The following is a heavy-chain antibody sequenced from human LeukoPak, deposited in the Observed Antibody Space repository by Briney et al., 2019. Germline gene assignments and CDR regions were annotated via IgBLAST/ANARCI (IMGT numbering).Heavy chain of an antibody. J-gene: IGHJ5*02. CDR3: ASGTGSYRRNWFDP. D-gene: IGHD3-16*02. Sequence: GSSVKVSCTASGGTFSSYAISWVRQAPGQGLEWMGGIIPIFGTANYAQKFQGRVTITADESTSTAYMELSSLRSEDTAVYYCASGTGSYRRNWFDPWGQGTLVTVSS. CDR2: IIPIFGTA. CDR1: GGTFSSYA. V-gene: IGHV1-69*01.